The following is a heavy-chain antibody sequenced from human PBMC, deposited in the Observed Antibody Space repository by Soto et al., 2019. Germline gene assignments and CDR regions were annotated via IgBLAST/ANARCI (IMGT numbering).Heavy chain of an antibody. CDR1: GYSFTDYH. D-gene: IGHD2-8*01. J-gene: IGHJ6*03. V-gene: IGHV1-2*04. Sequence: SVKVSCKASGYSFTDYHIHWVRQAPGQGIEWLGRINPKSGGTSTAQKFQGWVTMTTDTSISTASMELTRLTSDDTAIYYCAMGDSTHCSNGVCSLLYNHYLYVWG. CDR3: AMGDSTHCSNGVCSLLYNHYLYV. CDR2: INPKSGGT.